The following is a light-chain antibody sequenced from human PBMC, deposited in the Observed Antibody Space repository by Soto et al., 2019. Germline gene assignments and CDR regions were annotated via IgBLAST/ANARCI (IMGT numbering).Light chain of an antibody. V-gene: IGKV1-5*03. Sequence: DIQMTQSPSSLSASVGDRVTITCRASQSISSRLAWYQQKPGQAPKLPIYKATNLQTGVASRFSGSGSRTEFSLTISGLHPDDFPVYFCQQYNEFQYTFGQGTRLDI. CDR1: QSISSR. CDR3: QQYNEFQYT. J-gene: IGKJ2*01. CDR2: KAT.